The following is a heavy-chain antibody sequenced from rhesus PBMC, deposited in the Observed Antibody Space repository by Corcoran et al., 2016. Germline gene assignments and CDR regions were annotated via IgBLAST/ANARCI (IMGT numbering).Heavy chain of an antibody. CDR2: IYSSSGNT. Sequence: QVQLQESGPGLLKPSETLSLTCAVSGGSISGGYGRGWTRTPPGKGLVWIGSIYSSSGNTYYNPSLKSRVTISTDTSKNQFSLKLSSVTAADTAVYYCASQQRLAFDYWGQGVLVTVSS. J-gene: IGHJ4*01. CDR1: GGSISGGYG. CDR3: ASQQRLAFDY. V-gene: IGHV4S7*01. D-gene: IGHD6-31*01.